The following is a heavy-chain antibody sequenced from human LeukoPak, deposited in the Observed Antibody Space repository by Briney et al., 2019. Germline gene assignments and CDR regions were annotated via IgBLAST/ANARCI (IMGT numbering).Heavy chain of an antibody. CDR2: IYPGDSDT. CDR1: GYIFTSYW. J-gene: IGHJ4*02. D-gene: IGHD4-17*01. Sequence: AGASLQISCKGSGYIFTSYWIGWVRQLPGKGLEWMGIIYPGDSDTRYSPSFQGQVTISAYKSISTAYLQWSSLKASDTAMYYCARHGDDYGALWGQGTLVTVSS. V-gene: IGHV5-51*01. CDR3: ARHGDDYGAL.